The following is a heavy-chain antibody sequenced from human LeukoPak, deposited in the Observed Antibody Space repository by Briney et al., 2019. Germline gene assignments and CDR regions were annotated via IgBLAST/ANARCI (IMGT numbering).Heavy chain of an antibody. CDR1: GYTFSSYW. CDR2: IYPGDSDT. V-gene: IGHV5-51*01. D-gene: IGHD3-3*01. CDR3: ARQNDFRLDY. Sequence: PGESLRISCKGSGYTFSSYWIGWVRQMPGKGLEWMGIIYPGDSDTRYSPSLQGQVTISVDTSIGTAYLQSSLKASDTAIYYCARQNDFRLDYWGQGTLVTVSS. J-gene: IGHJ4*02.